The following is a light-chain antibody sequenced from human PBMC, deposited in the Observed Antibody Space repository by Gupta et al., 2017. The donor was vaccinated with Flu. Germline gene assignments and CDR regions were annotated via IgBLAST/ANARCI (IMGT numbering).Light chain of an antibody. V-gene: IGKV1-9*01. Sequence: LSASVGDRVTITCRASQGISSWLAWYQQKPGKAPKLLIYVASTLQSGVPSRFSGSGSGTQFTLTISSLQSEDFATYYCQQLNTYPHTFGQGTKLEIK. CDR2: VAS. CDR3: QQLNTYPHT. CDR1: QGISSW. J-gene: IGKJ2*01.